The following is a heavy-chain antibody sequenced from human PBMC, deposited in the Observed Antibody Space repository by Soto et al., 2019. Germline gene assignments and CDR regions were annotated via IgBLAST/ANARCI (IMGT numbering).Heavy chain of an antibody. CDR3: ARDLKSGYSPN. CDR2: IIPIFGTA. CDR1: GGSFSSYA. D-gene: IGHD3-3*01. Sequence: ASVKVSCKASGGSFSSYAISWVRQAPGQGLEWMGGIIPIFGTANYAQKFQGRVTITADESTSTAYMELSSLRSEDTAVYYCARDLKSGYSPNWGQGTLVTVSS. V-gene: IGHV1-69*13. J-gene: IGHJ4*02.